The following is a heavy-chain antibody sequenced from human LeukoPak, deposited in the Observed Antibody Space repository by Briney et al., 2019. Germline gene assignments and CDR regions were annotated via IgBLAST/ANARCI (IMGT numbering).Heavy chain of an antibody. CDR2: ISYDGINK. V-gene: IGHV3-30*18. CDR1: GFNFSTYG. CDR3: AKDHVTSSSWFPDY. J-gene: IGHJ4*02. D-gene: IGHD6-13*01. Sequence: PGGSLRLSSAASGFNFSTYGMHWVRQAPGKGLEWVAVISYDGINKYYADSVKGRFTISRDNSKNMLYLQMSSLRAEDTAVYYCAKDHVTSSSWFPDYWGQGTLVTVSS.